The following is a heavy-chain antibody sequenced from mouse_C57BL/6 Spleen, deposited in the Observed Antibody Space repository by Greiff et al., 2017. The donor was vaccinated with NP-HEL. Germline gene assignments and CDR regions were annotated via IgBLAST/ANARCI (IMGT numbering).Heavy chain of an antibody. V-gene: IGHV5-4*01. CDR1: GFTFSSYA. CDR3: ARDGRDYLDY. J-gene: IGHJ2*03. D-gene: IGHD3-3*01. CDR2: ISDGGSYT. Sequence: EVQLVESGGGLVKPGGSLKLSCAASGFTFSSYAMSWVRQTPEQRLEWVATISDGGSYTYYPANVKGRFTISRDNAKNNLYLQMSHLKSEDTAMYYCARDGRDYLDYWGQGTSLTVSS.